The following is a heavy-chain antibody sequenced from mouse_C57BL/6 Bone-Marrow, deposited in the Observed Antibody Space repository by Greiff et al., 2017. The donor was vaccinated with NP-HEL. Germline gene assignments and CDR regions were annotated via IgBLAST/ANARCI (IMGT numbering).Heavy chain of an antibody. J-gene: IGHJ3*01. Sequence: QVQLQQPGAELVLPGASVKLSCKASGYTFTSYWMHWVKQRPGQGLEWIGEVDPSDSYTNYNQKFKGKSTLTVDKSSSTACMQLSSLTSEDSAVYYCARDSSGPFAYGGQGTLVTVSA. CDR1: GYTFTSYW. CDR3: ARDSSGPFAY. V-gene: IGHV1-69*01. CDR2: VDPSDSYT. D-gene: IGHD3-2*02.